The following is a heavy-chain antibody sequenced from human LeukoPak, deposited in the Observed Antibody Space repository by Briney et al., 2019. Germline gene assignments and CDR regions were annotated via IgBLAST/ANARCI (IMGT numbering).Heavy chain of an antibody. CDR1: VYTLTGYY. V-gene: IGHV1-2*02. CDR2: IIPIFGTA. CDR3: ASVGARDY. J-gene: IGHJ4*02. D-gene: IGHD1-26*01. Sequence: ASVKVSCKASVYTLTGYYMHWVRQAPGQGLEWMGGIIPIFGTANYAQKFQGRVTMTRDTSISTAYMELSRLRSDDTAVYYCASVGARDYWGQGTLVTVSS.